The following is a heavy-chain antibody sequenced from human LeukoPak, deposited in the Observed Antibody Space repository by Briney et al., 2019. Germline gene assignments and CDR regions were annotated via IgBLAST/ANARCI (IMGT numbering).Heavy chain of an antibody. J-gene: IGHJ4*02. CDR2: INGDGRGT. V-gene: IGHV3-74*01. CDR1: GFSFSTYW. Sequence: EGSLRLSCAASGFSFSTYWMHWVRQAPGKGPVWVSRINGDGRGTTYADSVKGRFTISRDNAKNTLYLEMSSLSAEDTAIYYCARGGSGYCSSGSCYPFDYWGQGTLVTVSS. D-gene: IGHD2-15*01. CDR3: ARGGSGYCSSGSCYPFDY.